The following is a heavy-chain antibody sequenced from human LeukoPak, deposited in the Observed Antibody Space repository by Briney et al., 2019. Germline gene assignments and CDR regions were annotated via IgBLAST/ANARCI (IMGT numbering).Heavy chain of an antibody. D-gene: IGHD1-26*01. J-gene: IGHJ3*02. CDR2: ISGIGST. CDR1: GFSVRTTY. Sequence: GGSLRLSCAASGFSVRTTYMSWVRQAPGKGLEWVSSISGIGSTFYADSVKGRFTISRDNSRNTVYLQMTSLRAEDTAVYYCARVYVGRAFDIWGQGTMVTVSS. V-gene: IGHV3-53*01. CDR3: ARVYVGRAFDI.